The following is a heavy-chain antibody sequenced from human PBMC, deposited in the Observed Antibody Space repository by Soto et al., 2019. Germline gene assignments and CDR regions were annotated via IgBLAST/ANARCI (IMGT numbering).Heavy chain of an antibody. J-gene: IGHJ6*02. Sequence: GGSLRLSCAASGFTFRNFVMHWVRQAPGKGLEWVALISYDGGKKFYADSVKGRFTISRDKSQNTLYLQMNSLTTEDTAVYYCARERVELYCYYGMDVWGQGTTVTVSS. V-gene: IGHV3-30-3*01. CDR3: ARERVELYCYYGMDV. CDR1: GFTFRNFV. CDR2: ISYDGGKK. D-gene: IGHD1-7*01.